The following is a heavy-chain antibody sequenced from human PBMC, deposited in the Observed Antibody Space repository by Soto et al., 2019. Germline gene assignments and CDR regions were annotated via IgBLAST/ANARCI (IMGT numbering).Heavy chain of an antibody. V-gene: IGHV4-4*02. CDR3: DSSGYYPFDY. CDR2: VYHSGST. D-gene: IGHD3-22*01. J-gene: IGHJ4*02. Sequence: SETLSLTCAVSGDSISSTFWWTWVRQPPGKGLEWIGEVYHSGSTRYNPSLKSRVTISVDKPNNQFSLKLSSMTGADTAVYYYDSSGYYPFDYWGQGTLVTVSS. CDR1: GDSISSTFW.